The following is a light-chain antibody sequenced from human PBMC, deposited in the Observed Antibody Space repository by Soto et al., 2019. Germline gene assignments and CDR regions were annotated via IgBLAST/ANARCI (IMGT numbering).Light chain of an antibody. V-gene: IGLV2-14*01. CDR3: SSYTSTTTPHV. Sequence: QSVLTQPASVSGSPGQSLTISCTGTSSDVGNYNYVSWYQLHPGKAPKLMISEVNNRPSGVSNRFSGSKSGNTASLTISGLQAEDEADYYCSSYTSTTTPHVFGTGTKVTVL. CDR2: EVN. J-gene: IGLJ1*01. CDR1: SSDVGNYNY.